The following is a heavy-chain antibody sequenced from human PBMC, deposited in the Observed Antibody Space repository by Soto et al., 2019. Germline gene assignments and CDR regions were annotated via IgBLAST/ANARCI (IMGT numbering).Heavy chain of an antibody. D-gene: IGHD5-12*01. J-gene: IGHJ5*02. CDR3: ARARLNAAKRGLLWFDP. CDR2: ISAYNGNT. Sequence: ASVKVSCKASGYTFTSYGISWVRQAPGQGLEWMGWISAYNGNTNYAQKLQGRVTMTTDTSTSTAYMELRSLRSDDTAVYYCARARLNAAKRGLLWFDPWGQGTLVQSPQ. V-gene: IGHV1-18*01. CDR1: GYTFTSYG.